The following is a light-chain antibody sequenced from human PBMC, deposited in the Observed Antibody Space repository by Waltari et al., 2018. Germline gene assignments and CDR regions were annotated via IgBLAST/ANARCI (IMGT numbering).Light chain of an antibody. J-gene: IGKJ1*01. CDR1: QNVGKY. CDR2: HAS. Sequence: ESLLTQPPGPVPVSPGAGVTLSCRASQNVGKYLAWYQQRPGQPPRLLIYHASNRAIGIPDRFSGSGSGTDFSLTVRRLEPEDFAVYYWQKYVTLPATFDHGTKVEIK. CDR3: QKYVTLPAT. V-gene: IGKV3-20*01.